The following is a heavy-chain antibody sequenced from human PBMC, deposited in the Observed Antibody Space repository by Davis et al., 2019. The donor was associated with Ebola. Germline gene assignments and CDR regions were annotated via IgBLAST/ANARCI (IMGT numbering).Heavy chain of an antibody. CDR1: GFTFSSYW. D-gene: IGHD1-14*01. CDR3: AKDLAALTTPGLFDY. J-gene: IGHJ4*02. V-gene: IGHV3-74*01. CDR2: INGDGNTI. Sequence: GESLKISCAASGFTFSSYWMHWVRQAPGKGLVWVSRINGDGNTIGYADSVKGRFTISRDNAKNTLYLQMNSLRAEDTAVYYCAKDLAALTTPGLFDYWGQGTLVTVSS.